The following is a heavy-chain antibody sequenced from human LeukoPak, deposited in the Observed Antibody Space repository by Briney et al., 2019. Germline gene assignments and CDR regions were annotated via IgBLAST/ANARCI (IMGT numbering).Heavy chain of an antibody. CDR3: ARDRDYYGSGSSYDY. Sequence: PGGSLRLSCAASGFTFSNYWMSWVRQAPGKGLEWVANIEQDGSEKYYVDSVKGRFTISRDNAKNSLYLQMNSLRAEDTAVYYCARDRDYYGSGSSYDYWGQGTLVTVSS. CDR2: IEQDGSEK. V-gene: IGHV3-7*01. D-gene: IGHD3-10*01. CDR1: GFTFSNYW. J-gene: IGHJ4*02.